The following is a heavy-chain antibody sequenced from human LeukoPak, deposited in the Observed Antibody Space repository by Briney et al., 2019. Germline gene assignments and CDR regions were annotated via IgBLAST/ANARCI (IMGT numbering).Heavy chain of an antibody. J-gene: IGHJ4*02. CDR1: GGSFSGYY. CDR2: INHSGST. D-gene: IGHD3-22*01. V-gene: IGHV4-34*01. Sequence: SETLSLTCAVYGGSFSGYYWSWIRQPPGKGLEWIGGINHSGSTNYNPSLKSRVTISVDTSKNQFSLTLSSVTAADTAVYYCASAPYAVGIVVVITATYFDYWGQGTLVTVSS. CDR3: ASAPYAVGIVVVITATYFDY.